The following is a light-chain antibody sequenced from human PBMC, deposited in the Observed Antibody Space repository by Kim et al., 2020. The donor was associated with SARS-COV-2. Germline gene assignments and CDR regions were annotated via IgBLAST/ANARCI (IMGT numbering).Light chain of an antibody. CDR2: RNT. V-gene: IGLV1-40*01. J-gene: IGLJ1*01. CDR1: SSNIGAGYD. Sequence: QSVLTQPPSVSGAPGQRVTISCTGSSSNIGAGYDVHWYQQLPGTAPKLLLYRNTNRPSGVPDRFSGSKSGTSASLAITGLQAEDEADYYCQSYDSSLSAYVFGLGTKVTVL. CDR3: QSYDSSLSAYV.